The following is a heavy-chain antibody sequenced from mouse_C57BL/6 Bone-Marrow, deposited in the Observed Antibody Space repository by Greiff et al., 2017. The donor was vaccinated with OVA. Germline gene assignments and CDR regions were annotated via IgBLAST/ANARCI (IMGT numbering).Heavy chain of an antibody. J-gene: IGHJ3*01. Sequence: QVQLQQPGAELVKPGASVKLSCKASGYTFTSYWMHWVKQRPGQGHEWIGMIHPNSGSANYNEKFKSKATLTVDKSSSTAYMQLSSLTDEDAAVYYCGGLLQFAYWGQGTLVTVSA. D-gene: IGHD2-13*01. CDR3: GGLLQFAY. CDR2: IHPNSGSA. V-gene: IGHV1-64*01. CDR1: GYTFTSYW.